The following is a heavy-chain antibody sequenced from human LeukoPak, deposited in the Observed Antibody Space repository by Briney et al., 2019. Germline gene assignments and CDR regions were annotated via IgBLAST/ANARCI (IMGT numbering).Heavy chain of an antibody. CDR3: ARQPADILNWFDP. CDR1: GGSISTSNYG. CDR2: IYYGGST. D-gene: IGHD2-2*02. V-gene: IGHV4-39*01. Sequence: PSETLSLTCTVSGGSISTSNYGWRWIRQPPGKGLEWIGTIYYGGSTYYTPSLKSRVTISVDSSKNQFSLKVSSVTAADTAVYYCARQPADILNWFDPWGQGPLVTVSS. J-gene: IGHJ5*02.